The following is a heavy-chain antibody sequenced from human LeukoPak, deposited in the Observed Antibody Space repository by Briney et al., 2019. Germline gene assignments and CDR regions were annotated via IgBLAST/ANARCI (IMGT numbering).Heavy chain of an antibody. Sequence: GGSLRLSCAASGFTFSSYAMSWVRQAPGKGLEWVSAISGSGGSTYYADSVKGRFTISRDNAKNSLYLQMNSLRDEDTAVYYCARDAGTSPDAFDIWGQGTMVTVSS. V-gene: IGHV3-23*01. D-gene: IGHD1-14*01. CDR3: ARDAGTSPDAFDI. CDR2: ISGSGGST. CDR1: GFTFSSYA. J-gene: IGHJ3*02.